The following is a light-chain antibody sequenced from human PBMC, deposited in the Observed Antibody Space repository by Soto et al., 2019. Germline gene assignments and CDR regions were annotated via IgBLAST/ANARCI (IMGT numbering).Light chain of an antibody. CDR2: GAS. Sequence: ETVMTQSPATLSVSPGEGATLSCRATESINQNLAWYQQKPGQAPRLLIHGASYRATGIPDRFSGRGSGTEFTLAISRLQSEDFALYYCQQYNTWPLTFGGGTKVEI. V-gene: IGKV3-15*01. CDR3: QQYNTWPLT. J-gene: IGKJ4*01. CDR1: ESINQN.